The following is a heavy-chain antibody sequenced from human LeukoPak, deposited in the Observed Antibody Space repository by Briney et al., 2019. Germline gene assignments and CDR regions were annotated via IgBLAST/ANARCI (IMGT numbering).Heavy chain of an antibody. J-gene: IGHJ5*02. CDR1: GFTFSSYG. V-gene: IGHV3-33*01. CDR2: IWCDGSNK. Sequence: GGSLRLSCAASGFTFSSYGMHWVRQAPGKGLEWVAVIWCDGSNKYYADSVKGRFTISRDNSKNTLYLQMNSLRAEDTAVYYCARDDYGDYGGWFDPWGQGTLVTVSS. CDR3: ARDDYGDYGGWFDP. D-gene: IGHD4-17*01.